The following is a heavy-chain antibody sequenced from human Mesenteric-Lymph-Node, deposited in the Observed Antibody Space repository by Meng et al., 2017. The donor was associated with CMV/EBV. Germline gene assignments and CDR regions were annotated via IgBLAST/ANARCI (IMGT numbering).Heavy chain of an antibody. CDR2: ISYDGSNN. V-gene: IGHV3-30-3*01. J-gene: IGHJ4*02. D-gene: IGHD3-10*01. Sequence: SCAASGVTFSGYAMHWVRLASGKGLEWVAVISYDGSNNYDTVSVKGRFTISIDNSKNTLYLQMNSLRAEDTAVYYCARDNPRGVFDYWGQGTLVTVSS. CDR3: ARDNPRGVFDY. CDR1: GVTFSGYA.